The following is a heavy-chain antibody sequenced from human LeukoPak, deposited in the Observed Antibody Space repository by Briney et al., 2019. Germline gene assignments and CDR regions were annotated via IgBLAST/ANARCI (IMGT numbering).Heavy chain of an antibody. J-gene: IGHJ4*02. CDR2: IRYDGSNK. V-gene: IGHV3-30*02. D-gene: IGHD5-12*01. Sequence: GGSLRLSCAASGFTFSSYGMHWVRQAPGKGLEWVAFIRYDGSNKYHADSVKGRFTISRDNSKNTLYLQMNSLRAEDTAVYYCAKELDIVATMASDYWGQGTLVTVSS. CDR3: AKELDIVATMASDY. CDR1: GFTFSSYG.